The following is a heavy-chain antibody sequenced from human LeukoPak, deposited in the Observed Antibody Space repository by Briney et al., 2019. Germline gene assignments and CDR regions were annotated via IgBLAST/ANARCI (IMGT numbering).Heavy chain of an antibody. V-gene: IGHV4-4*02. CDR2: IYHSGST. J-gene: IGHJ4*02. D-gene: IGHD5-24*01. Sequence: SETLSLTRTVSGGSISSNWWSWVRQPPGKGLEWIGEIYHSGSTNYNPSLKSRVTISVDKSKNQFSLKLSSVTAADTAVYYCARDAFGRGDGYNFGGQGTLVTVSS. CDR1: GGSISSNW. CDR3: ARDAFGRGDGYNF.